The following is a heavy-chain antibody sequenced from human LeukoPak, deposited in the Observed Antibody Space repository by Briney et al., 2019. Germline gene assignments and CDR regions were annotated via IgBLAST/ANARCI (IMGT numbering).Heavy chain of an antibody. Sequence: GGSLRLSCAASGFTFSSYGMHWVRQAPGKGLEWVAFIRYDGSNKYYADSVKGRFTISRDNSKNTLYLQMNSLRAEDTAVYYCAKVLLGATDPFDYWGQGTLVTVSS. D-gene: IGHD1-26*01. CDR1: GFTFSSYG. CDR3: AKVLLGATDPFDY. J-gene: IGHJ4*02. V-gene: IGHV3-30*02. CDR2: IRYDGSNK.